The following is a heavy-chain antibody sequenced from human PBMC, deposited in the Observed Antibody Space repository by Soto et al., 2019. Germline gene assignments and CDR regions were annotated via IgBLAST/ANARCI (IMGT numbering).Heavy chain of an antibody. Sequence: KPSETLSLTCTVSGSSISSYYWSWTRQPPGKGLEWIGYIYYSGSSNYNPSLKSRVTISVDTSKNQLSLKRSSVTAADKSVYYCARDGAAAGDYYYGMDVWGQGTTVTVSS. CDR3: ARDGAAAGDYYYGMDV. D-gene: IGHD6-13*01. J-gene: IGHJ6*02. CDR1: GSSISSYY. V-gene: IGHV4-59*01. CDR2: IYYSGSS.